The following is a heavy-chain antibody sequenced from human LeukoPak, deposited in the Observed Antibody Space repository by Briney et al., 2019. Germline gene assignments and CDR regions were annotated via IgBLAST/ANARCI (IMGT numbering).Heavy chain of an antibody. V-gene: IGHV3-48*04. D-gene: IGHD5-24*01. CDR2: ISSSSGTI. CDR3: ARDEMRGRYYGMDV. Sequence: GGSLRLSCAASGFTFGPYTMNWVRQAPGKGLEWVSYISSSSGTIYYADSVKGRFTISRDNAKNSLNLQMNSLRAEDTAVYYCARDEMRGRYYGMDVWGQGTTVTVSS. J-gene: IGHJ6*02. CDR1: GFTFGPYT.